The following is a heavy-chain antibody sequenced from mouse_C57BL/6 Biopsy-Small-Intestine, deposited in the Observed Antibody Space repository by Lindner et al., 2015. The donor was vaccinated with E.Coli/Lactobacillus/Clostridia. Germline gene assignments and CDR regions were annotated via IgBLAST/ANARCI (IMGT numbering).Heavy chain of an antibody. CDR3: ARVGSETTHFPHDY. CDR2: INPNSDDT. CDR1: GYTFTGYY. J-gene: IGHJ4*01. V-gene: IGHV1-84*02. Sequence: SVKVSCKASGYTFTGYYIHWVRQAPGQGLEWMGWINPNSDDTNCAQNFQGRITMTRDTSISTAFMELSRLRSDDTAVYYCARVGSETTHFPHDYWGQGTLVTVSS. D-gene: IGHD1-2*01.